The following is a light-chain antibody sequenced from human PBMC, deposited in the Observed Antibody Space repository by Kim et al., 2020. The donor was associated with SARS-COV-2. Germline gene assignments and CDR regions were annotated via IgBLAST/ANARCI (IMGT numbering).Light chain of an antibody. Sequence: VSPGERATLSCRASQSVSSNLAWYQQKPGQAPRLLIYGASTRATGIPARFSGSGSGTEFTLTISSLQSEDFAVYYCQQYNNRPGTFGQGTKVDIK. CDR1: QSVSSN. J-gene: IGKJ1*01. V-gene: IGKV3-15*01. CDR2: GAS. CDR3: QQYNNRPGT.